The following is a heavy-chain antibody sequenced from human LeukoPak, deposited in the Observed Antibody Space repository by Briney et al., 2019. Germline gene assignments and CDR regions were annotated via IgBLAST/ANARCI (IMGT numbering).Heavy chain of an antibody. V-gene: IGHV1-2*02. CDR1: GYTFTGYY. Sequence: ASVKVSCKASGYTFTGYYMHWVRQAPGHGLEWMGWISPNSGGTNYAQKFQGRVTMTRDTSISTAYMELSRLRSDDTAVYYCARGLYYDFWSGYPLGYWGQGTLVTVSS. CDR3: ARGLYYDFWSGYPLGY. J-gene: IGHJ4*02. D-gene: IGHD3-3*01. CDR2: ISPNSGGT.